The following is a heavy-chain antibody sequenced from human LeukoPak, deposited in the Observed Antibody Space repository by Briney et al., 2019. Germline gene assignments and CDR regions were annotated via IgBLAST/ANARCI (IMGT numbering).Heavy chain of an antibody. V-gene: IGHV1-46*01. CDR1: GYTFTSYY. CDR3: ARVSRAKVAPLYA. J-gene: IGHJ4*02. Sequence: ASVQVSCKASGYTFTSYYMHWVRQAPGQGLEWMGIINPSGGSTSYAQKFQGRVTMTRDTSTSTAYMELRSLRSDDTAVYYCARVSRAKVAPLYAWGQGTLVTVSS. D-gene: IGHD2-15*01. CDR2: INPSGGST.